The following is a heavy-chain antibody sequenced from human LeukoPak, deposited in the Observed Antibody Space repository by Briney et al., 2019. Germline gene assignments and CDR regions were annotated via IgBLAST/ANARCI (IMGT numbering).Heavy chain of an antibody. CDR2: IIPISGIT. V-gene: IGHV1-69*13. CDR3: ARAAGGSNDAFDI. Sequence: SVKVSCKPSGGTFSSHAISWVRQAPGQGLEWMGRIIPISGITSYAQKFQGRVTITADESTSTAYMELSSLRSEDTAVYYCARAAGGSNDAFDIWGQGTMVTVSS. D-gene: IGHD2-8*02. CDR1: GGTFSSHA. J-gene: IGHJ3*02.